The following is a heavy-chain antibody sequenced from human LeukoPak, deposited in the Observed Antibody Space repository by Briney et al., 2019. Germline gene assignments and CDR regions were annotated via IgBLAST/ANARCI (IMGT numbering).Heavy chain of an antibody. CDR2: IYHSGST. J-gene: IGHJ4*02. V-gene: IGHV4-4*02. CDR3: AWRRASSWYGLTFDY. D-gene: IGHD6-13*01. CDR1: GGSISSSNW. Sequence: SGTLSLTCAVSGGSISSSNWWSWVRQPPGKGLEWIGEIYHSGSTNYNPSLKSRVTISVDKSKNQFSLKLSSVTAADTAVYYCAWRRASSWYGLTFDYWGQGTLVTVSS.